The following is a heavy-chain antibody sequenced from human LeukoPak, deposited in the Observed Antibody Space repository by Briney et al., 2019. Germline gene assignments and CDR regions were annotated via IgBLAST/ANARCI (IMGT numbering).Heavy chain of an antibody. Sequence: KLWGSLRLSCAASGFTFSDHYMKWIRQAPGKGLDWVSYISSSGTIIYYADSVKGRFTISRDNAKNTLYLQMNSLRAEDTAVYYCARRSAAKDAFDIWGQGTMVTVSS. D-gene: IGHD6-25*01. CDR3: ARRSAAKDAFDI. J-gene: IGHJ3*02. CDR1: GFTFSDHY. V-gene: IGHV3-11*04. CDR2: ISSSGTII.